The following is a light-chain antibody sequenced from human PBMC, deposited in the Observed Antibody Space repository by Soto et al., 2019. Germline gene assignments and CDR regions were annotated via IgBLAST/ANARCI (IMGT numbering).Light chain of an antibody. CDR3: QQYGDSPLT. CDR1: QSVTVNS. J-gene: IGKJ3*01. Sequence: EILLTQSPGTLSLSPGEGVTLSCRASQSVTVNSLAWYQQKPGQAPRLLMYAASPRAAAVPERFTGSGSGTDFALTISRLEPEDFAVYYCQQYGDSPLTSGPGTKVDIK. CDR2: AAS. V-gene: IGKV3-20*01.